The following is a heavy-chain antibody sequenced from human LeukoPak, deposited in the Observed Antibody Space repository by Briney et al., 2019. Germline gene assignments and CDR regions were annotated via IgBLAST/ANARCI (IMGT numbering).Heavy chain of an antibody. CDR2: VTHGGST. Sequence: SETLSLTCAVHGGSFNSYSWSWIRQPPGKGLEWIGEVTHGGSTNYNPSLKSRVTISVDTSRNQFSLKLTSVTAADTAVYYCARDHYGGAIWGQGTMVTVSS. D-gene: IGHD4-17*01. CDR1: GGSFNSYS. J-gene: IGHJ3*02. CDR3: ARDHYGGAI. V-gene: IGHV4-34*01.